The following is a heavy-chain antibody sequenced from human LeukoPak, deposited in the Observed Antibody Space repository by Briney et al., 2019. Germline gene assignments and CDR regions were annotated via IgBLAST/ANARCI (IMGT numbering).Heavy chain of an antibody. J-gene: IGHJ4*02. V-gene: IGHV3-7*01. CDR1: GFTFSSYW. CDR2: VKQDGSEK. D-gene: IGHD3-10*01. Sequence: GGSLRPSCAASGFTFSSYWMNWVRQAPGKGLEWVANVKQDGSEKFYLDSVKGRFTISRDNTKKSLYLQMNSLRVEDTAVYYCVGGSGYWGQGALVIVSS. CDR3: VGGSGY.